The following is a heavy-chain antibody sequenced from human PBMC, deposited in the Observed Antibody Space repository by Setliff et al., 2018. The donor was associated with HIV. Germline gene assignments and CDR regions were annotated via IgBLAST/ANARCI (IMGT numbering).Heavy chain of an antibody. Sequence: PGGSLRLSCAASGFTFNNYYMSWIRQAPGKGLEWLAYISGGGTTIYYADSVRGRFTISRDNAKKSLFLQMSSLRAEDTAVYYCAKPSSSWDGGFFDPWGLGTLVTVSS. CDR2: ISGGGTTI. J-gene: IGHJ5*02. D-gene: IGHD6-13*01. V-gene: IGHV3-11*04. CDR1: GFTFNNYY. CDR3: AKPSSSWDGGFFDP.